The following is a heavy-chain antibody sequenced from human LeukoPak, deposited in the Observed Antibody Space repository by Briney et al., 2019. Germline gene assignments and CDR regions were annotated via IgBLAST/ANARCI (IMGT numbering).Heavy chain of an antibody. CDR2: IDPSDSYT. V-gene: IGHV5-10-1*01. D-gene: IGHD6-13*01. CDR3: ARHDYGSSWPFDY. J-gene: IGHJ4*02. CDR1: GYSFTSYW. Sequence: GESLKISCQGSGYSFTSYWISWVRQMPGKGLEWVGRIDPSDSYTNYSPSFQGHVTISADKSISTAYLQWSSLKASDTAMYYCARHDYGSSWPFDYWGQGTLVTVSS.